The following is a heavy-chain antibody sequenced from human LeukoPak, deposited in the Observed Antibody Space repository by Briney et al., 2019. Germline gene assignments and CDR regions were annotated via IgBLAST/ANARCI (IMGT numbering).Heavy chain of an antibody. D-gene: IGHD2-2*01. V-gene: IGHV3-23*01. J-gene: IGHJ4*02. CDR3: AKDLLGVVPAAIFDY. CDR2: ISGSGGST. Sequence: GGSLRLSCAASGLTFSSYAMSWVRQAPGKGLEWVSAISGSGGSTYYADSVKGRFTISRDNSKDTLYLQMNSLRAEDTAVYYCAKDLLGVVPAAIFDYWGQGTLVTVSS. CDR1: GLTFSSYA.